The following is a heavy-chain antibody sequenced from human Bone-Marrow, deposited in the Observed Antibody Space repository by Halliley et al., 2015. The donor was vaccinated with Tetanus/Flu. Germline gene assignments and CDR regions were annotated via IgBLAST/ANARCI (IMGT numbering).Heavy chain of an antibody. CDR2: KGDGIST. Sequence: KGDGISTTYADSVRGRFTISRDNSKNTLFLQMNSLRAEDTAVYYCARDGCSGGRCYLLYYFDYWGQGTLVTVSS. V-gene: IGHV3-74*01. CDR3: ARDGCSGGRCYLLYYFDY. D-gene: IGHD2-15*01. J-gene: IGHJ4*02.